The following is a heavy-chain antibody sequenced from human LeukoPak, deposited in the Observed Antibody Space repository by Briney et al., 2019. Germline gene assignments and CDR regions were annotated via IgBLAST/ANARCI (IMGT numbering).Heavy chain of an antibody. CDR3: ARVVHKIHDRYSGYFSGTRQHYYFDY. J-gene: IGHJ4*02. V-gene: IGHV3-11*05. D-gene: IGHD5-12*01. Sequence: GGSLRLSCAASGFTFSDYYMSCMPQAPGKGLEWVSYISSSSSYTNYADSVKGRFTISRDNAKNSLYLQTSSLRAEDTAVYYCARVVHKIHDRYSGYFSGTRQHYYFDYWGQGTLVTVSS. CDR2: ISSSSSYT. CDR1: GFTFSDYY.